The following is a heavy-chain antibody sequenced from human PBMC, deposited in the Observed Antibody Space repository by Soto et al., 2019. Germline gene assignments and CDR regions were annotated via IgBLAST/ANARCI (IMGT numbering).Heavy chain of an antibody. D-gene: IGHD5-18*01. J-gene: IGHJ4*02. CDR3: AGPGYSSQDY. CDR1: GFTFSSFA. V-gene: IGHV3-23*01. CDR2: ISGSGDDT. Sequence: HPVGSLRLSCAASGFTFSSFALSWVRQAPGKGLEWVSAISGSGDDTDYADSVKGRFTISRDNSKNTLYLQMNSLRAEDTAVYYCAGPGYSSQDYWGQGALVTVSS.